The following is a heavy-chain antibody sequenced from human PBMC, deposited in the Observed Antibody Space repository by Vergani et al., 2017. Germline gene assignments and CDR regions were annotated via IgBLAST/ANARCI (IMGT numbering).Heavy chain of an antibody. Sequence: QVQLVESGGGVVQRGGSLRLSCATSGCTLSNYDMQWIRQGPGKGLEFVAFIQFDGSNQYYADSVMGRFTLSRDFSKNTLYLQMNSLRTDDTATYYCAKHFRGWGIDYWGQGTQVIVSS. CDR1: GCTLSNYD. CDR3: AKHFRGWGIDY. J-gene: IGHJ4*02. D-gene: IGHD3-16*01. V-gene: IGHV3-30*02. CDR2: IQFDGSNQ.